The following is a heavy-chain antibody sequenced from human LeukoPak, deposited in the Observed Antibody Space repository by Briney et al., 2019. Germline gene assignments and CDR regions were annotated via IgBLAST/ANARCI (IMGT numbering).Heavy chain of an antibody. J-gene: IGHJ4*02. V-gene: IGHV1-46*01. CDR3: ARNYGSGSYDSYYFDY. Sequence: ASVKVSCKASGYTFTSYYMHWVRQAPGQGLEWMGIINPSGGSTSYAQKFQGRVTMTRDTSTSTVYMELSSLRSEDTAVYYCARNYGSGSYDSYYFDYWGQGTLATVSS. CDR2: INPSGGST. CDR1: GYTFTSYY. D-gene: IGHD3-10*01.